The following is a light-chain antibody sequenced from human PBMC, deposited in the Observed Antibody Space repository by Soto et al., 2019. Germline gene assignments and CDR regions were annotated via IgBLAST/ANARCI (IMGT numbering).Light chain of an antibody. CDR2: AAS. V-gene: IGKV1-39*01. CDR1: QSITTY. CDR3: QQIYSAPLT. J-gene: IGKJ4*01. Sequence: DIQMTQSPSSLSASVGDRVTITFRASQSITTYLNWYRQKPGKAPKLLIYAASSLQSGVPSRFSGSGSETEFTLSISSLQPEDFATYFCQQIYSAPLTFGGGTKV.